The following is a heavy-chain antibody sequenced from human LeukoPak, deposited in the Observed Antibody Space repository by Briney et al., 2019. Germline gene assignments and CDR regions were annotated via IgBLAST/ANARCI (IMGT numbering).Heavy chain of an antibody. V-gene: IGHV1-2*02. CDR1: GYTFTGYY. D-gene: IGHD5-18*01. CDR2: INPNSGGA. J-gene: IGHJ4*02. CDR3: AGGSTVDTAMEPL. Sequence: GASVKVSCKASGYTFTGYYIHWVRQAPGQGLEWVGWINPNSGGANYAQKFQGRVTMTRDTSISTAYMELSSLKSDDTAVYYCAGGSTVDTAMEPLWGQGTLVTVSS.